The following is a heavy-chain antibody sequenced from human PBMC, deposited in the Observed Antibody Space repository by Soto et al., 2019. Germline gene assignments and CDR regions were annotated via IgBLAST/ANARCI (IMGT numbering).Heavy chain of an antibody. V-gene: IGHV3-9*01. D-gene: IGHD6-19*01. CDR1: GFTFDDYA. J-gene: IGHJ4*02. CDR3: AKDISGGGQWRGLDY. Sequence: EVQLVESGGGLVQPGRSLRLSCAASGFTFDDYAMHWVRQAPGKGLEWVSGISWNSGSIGYADSVKGRFTISRDNAKNSLYLQMNSLRAEDTALYYCAKDISGGGQWRGLDYWGQGTLVTVSS. CDR2: ISWNSGSI.